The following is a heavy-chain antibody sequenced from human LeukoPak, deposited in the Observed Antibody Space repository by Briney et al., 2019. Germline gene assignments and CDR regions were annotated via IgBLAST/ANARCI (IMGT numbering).Heavy chain of an antibody. CDR3: ASLAVSGYDYRGAFDI. Sequence: PSETLSLTCTVSGGSISSGDYYWSWIRQPPGKGLEWIGYIYYSGSTYYNPSLKSRVTISVDTSKNQFSLKLSSVTAADTAVYYCASLAVSGYDYRGAFDIWGQGTMVTVSS. CDR2: IYYSGST. J-gene: IGHJ3*02. CDR1: GGSISSGDYY. V-gene: IGHV4-30-4*08. D-gene: IGHD5-12*01.